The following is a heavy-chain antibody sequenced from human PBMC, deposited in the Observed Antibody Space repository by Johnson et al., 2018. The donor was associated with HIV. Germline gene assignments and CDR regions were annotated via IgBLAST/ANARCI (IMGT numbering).Heavy chain of an antibody. J-gene: IGHJ3*02. CDR1: GFTFSAFR. D-gene: IGHD6-13*01. Sequence: VQLVESGGGLVQPGGSLRLSCTASGFTFSAFRMSWVRQAPGRGLEWVANINVDGREKYYVDSVEGLFTISRDNAKNSLFLQMNSLRAEDTALYYCAKDRKGSSSWLRSGVAFDIWGQGTMVTVSS. CDR2: INVDGREK. V-gene: IGHV3-7*03. CDR3: AKDRKGSSSWLRSGVAFDI.